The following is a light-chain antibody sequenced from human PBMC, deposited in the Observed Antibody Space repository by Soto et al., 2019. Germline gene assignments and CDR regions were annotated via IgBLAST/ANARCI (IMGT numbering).Light chain of an antibody. J-gene: IGLJ2*01. V-gene: IGLV1-44*01. CDR1: RSSVGSNT. CDR3: QSYDNNLVV. Sequence: QSVLTQPPSASGTPGQRVTLSCSGSRSSVGSNTVNWYQHLPGTAPKLLIFGSSNRPSGVPDRFSGSKSRTSASLAITGLQAEDEADYYCQSYDNNLVVFGGGTKLTVL. CDR2: GSS.